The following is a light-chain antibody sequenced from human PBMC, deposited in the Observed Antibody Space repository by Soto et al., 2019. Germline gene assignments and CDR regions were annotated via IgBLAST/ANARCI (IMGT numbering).Light chain of an antibody. CDR2: TNN. CDR1: SSNIGSNY. J-gene: IGLJ2*01. CDR3: AAWDDSLSGVV. V-gene: IGLV1-47*01. Sequence: QSVLTQPPSASGTPGQRVTISCSGTSSNIGSNYVLWYQHHPGTAPKLLIYTNNQRPSGVPDRFCGSKSDTSASLAISGLRFEDETDYYCAAWDDSLSGVVFGAGTKLTVL.